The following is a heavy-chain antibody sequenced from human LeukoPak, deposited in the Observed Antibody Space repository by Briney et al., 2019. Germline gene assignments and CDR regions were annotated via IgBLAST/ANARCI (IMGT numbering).Heavy chain of an antibody. CDR1: GGSISSYY. J-gene: IGHJ4*02. CDR2: IYYSGST. Sequence: SETLSLTCTVSGGSISSYYWSWIRQPPGKGLEWIGYIYYSGSTNYNPSLKSRVTISVDTSKNQFSLKLSSVTAADTAVYYCARTGKRAKYYYDSSGYYSPYFDYWGQGTLVTVSS. CDR3: ARTGKRAKYYYDSSGYYSPYFDY. V-gene: IGHV4-59*12. D-gene: IGHD3-22*01.